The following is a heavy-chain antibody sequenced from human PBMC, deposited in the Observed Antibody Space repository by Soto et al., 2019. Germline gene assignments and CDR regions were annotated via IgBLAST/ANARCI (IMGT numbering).Heavy chain of an antibody. J-gene: IGHJ4*03. V-gene: IGHV3-48*03. D-gene: IGHD6-6*01. CDR3: AREWGTSIAAAFDY. CDR1: GFTFSSFE. Sequence: SGGSLRLSCAASGFTFSSFEMNWVRQAPGKGLEWVSYISNSGRIIYYADSVKGRFTISRDDAKNSLYLQMNSLRAEDTAVYYCAREWGTSIAAAFDYWGQGTTVTVSS. CDR2: ISNSGRII.